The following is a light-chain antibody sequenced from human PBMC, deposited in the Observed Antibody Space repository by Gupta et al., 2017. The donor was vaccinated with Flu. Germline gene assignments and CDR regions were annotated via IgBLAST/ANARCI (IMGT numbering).Light chain of an antibody. CDR2: DAS. Sequence: PDTLSLSPGERATLYCRASQSVSSYLAWYQQKPGQAPRLLIYDASNRATGIPARFSGSGSGTDFTLTISSLEPEDFAVYYCQQRSNWPWTFGQGTKVKIK. CDR1: QSVSSY. V-gene: IGKV3-11*01. J-gene: IGKJ1*01. CDR3: QQRSNWPWT.